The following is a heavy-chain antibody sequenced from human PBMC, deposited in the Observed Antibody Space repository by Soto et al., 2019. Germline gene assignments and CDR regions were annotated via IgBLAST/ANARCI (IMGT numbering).Heavy chain of an antibody. CDR2: IIPIFGTA. Sequence: VKVSCKASGGTFSSYAISWVRQAPGKGLEWMGGIIPIFGTANYAQKFQGRVTITADESTSTAYMELSSLRSEDTAVYYCALIAVAAQTPLGDHNYYWGRGTLVTVSS. D-gene: IGHD6-19*01. V-gene: IGHV1-69*01. CDR3: ALIAVAAQTPLGDHNYY. J-gene: IGHJ4*02. CDR1: GGTFSSYA.